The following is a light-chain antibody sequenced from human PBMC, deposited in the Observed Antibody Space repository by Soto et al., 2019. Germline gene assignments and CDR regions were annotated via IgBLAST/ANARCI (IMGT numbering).Light chain of an antibody. CDR3: CSYAGSYTSGV. CDR1: SGNIGGYNY. V-gene: IGLV2-11*01. Sequence: HSVLTQPRSVSGSPGQSVTISCTGTSGNIGGYNYVSWYQQHPGKAPKLLIYDVSKRPSGVPDRFSGSKSGNTASLTISGLQAEDEADYYCCSYAGSYTSGVFGTGTKVTVL. J-gene: IGLJ1*01. CDR2: DVS.